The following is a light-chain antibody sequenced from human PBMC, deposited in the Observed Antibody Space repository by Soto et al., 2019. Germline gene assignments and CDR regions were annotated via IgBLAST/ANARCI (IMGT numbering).Light chain of an antibody. J-gene: IGLJ1*01. V-gene: IGLV2-14*01. CDR3: SSYTSSSTLNV. CDR2: EVS. CDR1: SSDVGGYNY. Sequence: QSVLTQPASVSGSPGQPITISCTGTSSDVGGYNYVSWYQQRPGKAPKLMIYEVSNRPSGVSNRFSGSKSGNTASLTSSGRQAEDEADYYCSSYTSSSTLNVFGTGTKVTVL.